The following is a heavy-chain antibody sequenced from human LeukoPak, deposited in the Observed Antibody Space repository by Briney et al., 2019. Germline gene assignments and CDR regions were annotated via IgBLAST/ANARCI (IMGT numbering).Heavy chain of an antibody. CDR1: GGSFSGYY. Sequence: SETLSLTCAVYGGSFSGYYWSWIRQPPGKGLEWIGEINHSGSTNYNPSLKSRVTISVDTSKNQFSLKLSSVTATDTAVYYCARTDSKSYSSGWYNYWGQGTLVTVPS. V-gene: IGHV4-34*01. CDR2: INHSGST. D-gene: IGHD6-19*01. CDR3: ARTDSKSYSSGWYNY. J-gene: IGHJ4*02.